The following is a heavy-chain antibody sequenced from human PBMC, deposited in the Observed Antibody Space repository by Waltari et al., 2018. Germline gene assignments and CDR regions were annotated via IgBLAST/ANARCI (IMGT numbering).Heavy chain of an antibody. V-gene: IGHV1-69*12. Sequence: QVQLVQSGAEVKKPGSSVRVSCKASGDTFRRYAISWVRQAPGQGLEWMGGIIPLFGTTNYAQKFQGRVTITADESTSTAYMELISLRSADTAVYFCAGSPMAGSTWTNWFDPWGQGTLVTVSS. J-gene: IGHJ5*02. D-gene: IGHD3-10*01. CDR3: AGSPMAGSTWTNWFDP. CDR1: GDTFRRYA. CDR2: IIPLFGTT.